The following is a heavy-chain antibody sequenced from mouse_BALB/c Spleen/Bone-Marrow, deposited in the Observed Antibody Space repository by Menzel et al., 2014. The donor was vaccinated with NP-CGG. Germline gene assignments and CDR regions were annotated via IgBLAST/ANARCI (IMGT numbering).Heavy chain of an antibody. CDR1: GFNIKDTY. CDR2: IDPANGNT. D-gene: IGHD1-1*01. J-gene: IGHJ2*01. V-gene: IGHV14-3*02. CDR3: ARIYYYGKGYFDY. Sequence: VQLQQSGAELVKPGASVKLSCTASGFNIKDTYMHWVKQRPEQGLEWIGRIDPANGNTKYDPKFQGKATITAYTSSNTAYLQLSSLTSEDAAVYYCARIYYYGKGYFDYWGQGTTLTVSS.